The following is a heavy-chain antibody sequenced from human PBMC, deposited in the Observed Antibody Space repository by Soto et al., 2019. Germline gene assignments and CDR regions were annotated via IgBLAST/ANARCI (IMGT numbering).Heavy chain of an antibody. V-gene: IGHV4-31*03. CDR1: GGSISNGNYY. D-gene: IGHD4-17*01. CDR3: ASVMTTVTTVDY. CDR2: IYHSGSA. J-gene: IGHJ4*02. Sequence: QVQLQESGPGLVKPSQTLSLTCTVSGGSISNGNYYWSWIRQHPGKGLEWIGYIYHSGSAYYNPSLKSRVTISLDTSKNQFSLKLTSVTAADTAVYYCASVMTTVTTVDYWGQGTLVTVSS.